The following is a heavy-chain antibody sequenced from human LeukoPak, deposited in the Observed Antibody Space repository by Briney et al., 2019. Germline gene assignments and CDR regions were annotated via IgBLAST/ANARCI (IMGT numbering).Heavy chain of an antibody. J-gene: IGHJ4*02. V-gene: IGHV3-30*02. D-gene: IGHD3-22*01. CDR2: IRYDGSNK. CDR1: GFTFSSYS. CDR3: ARAMTYDSIGYYFDH. Sequence: GGSLRLSCAASGFTFSSYSMHWVRQAPGKGLEWVTYIRYDGSNKYYADSVKGRFTISRDNSKNTLYLQMNSLRAEDTAVYYCARAMTYDSIGYYFDHWGQGTLVTVSS.